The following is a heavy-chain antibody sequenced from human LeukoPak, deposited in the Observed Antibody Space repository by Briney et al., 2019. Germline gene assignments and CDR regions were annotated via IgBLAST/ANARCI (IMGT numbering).Heavy chain of an antibody. V-gene: IGHV3-23*01. CDR2: ISGSGGST. Sequence: ETLSPTCTVSGGSISSYYWSWVRQAPGKGLEWVSAISGSGGSTYYADSVKGRFTISRDNSKNTLYLQMNSLRAEDTAVYYCAKVVPAADVVYWGQGTLVTVSS. D-gene: IGHD2-2*01. J-gene: IGHJ4*02. CDR3: AKVVPAADVVY. CDR1: GGSISSYY.